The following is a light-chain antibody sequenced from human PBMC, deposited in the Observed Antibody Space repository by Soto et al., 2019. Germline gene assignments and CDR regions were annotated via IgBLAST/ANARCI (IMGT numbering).Light chain of an antibody. J-gene: IGKJ4*01. V-gene: IGKV1-9*01. CDR2: SAS. CDR1: QGINDY. Sequence: DIQLTQSPSFLSASVGDRVTITCRASQGINDYLAWYQQKPGKAPKLLIYSASTLQSEVPSRFSGSASGTEFTLTISSQQHEDFANYYCQQFNTYPLTFGEGTKVEVK. CDR3: QQFNTYPLT.